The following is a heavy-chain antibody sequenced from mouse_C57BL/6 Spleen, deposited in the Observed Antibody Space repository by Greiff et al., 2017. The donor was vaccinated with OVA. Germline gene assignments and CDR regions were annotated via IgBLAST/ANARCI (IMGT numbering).Heavy chain of an antibody. CDR2: ISSGGSYT. V-gene: IGHV5-6*01. CDR3: ARSLDGYSPFDY. CDR1: GFTFSSYG. D-gene: IGHD2-3*01. Sequence: EVQRVESGGDLVKPGGSLKLSCAASGFTFSSYGMSWVRQTPDKRLEWVATISSGGSYTYYPDSVKGRFTISRDNAKNTLYLQMSSLKSEDTAMYYCARSLDGYSPFDYWGQGTTLTVSS. J-gene: IGHJ2*01.